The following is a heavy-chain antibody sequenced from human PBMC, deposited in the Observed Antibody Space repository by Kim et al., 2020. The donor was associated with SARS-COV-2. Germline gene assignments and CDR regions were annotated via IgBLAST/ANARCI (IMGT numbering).Heavy chain of an antibody. J-gene: IGHJ3*02. V-gene: IGHV4-39*01. CDR1: GGSISSSSYY. CDR2: IYYSGST. Sequence: SETLSLTCTVSGGSISSSSYYWGWIRQPPGKGLEWIGNIYYSGSTYYNPSLKSRVTISVDTSKNQFSLKLSSVTAADTAVYYCARPSSYYDFWSSSAFDIWGQGTMVTVSS. D-gene: IGHD3-3*01. CDR3: ARPSSYYDFWSSSAFDI.